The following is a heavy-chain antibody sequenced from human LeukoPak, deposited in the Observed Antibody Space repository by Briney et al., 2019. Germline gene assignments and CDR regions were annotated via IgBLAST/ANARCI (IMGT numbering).Heavy chain of an antibody. D-gene: IGHD1-26*01. CDR2: IWCDGSNK. V-gene: IGHV3-33*01. CDR1: GFTFRNYG. Sequence: PGRSLRLSCAASGFTFRNYGMQWVRQAPDKGLEWVADIWCDGSNKYYADSVKGRFTISRDNSKNTLYLEMNSLRAEDTAVYYCMRDSGSYYFDYWGQGTLVTVSS. J-gene: IGHJ4*02. CDR3: MRDSGSYYFDY.